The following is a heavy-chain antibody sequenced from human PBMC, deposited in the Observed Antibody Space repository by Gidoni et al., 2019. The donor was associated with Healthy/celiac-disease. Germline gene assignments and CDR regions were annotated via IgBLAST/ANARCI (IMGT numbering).Heavy chain of an antibody. V-gene: IGHV2-5*01. CDR1: GFSLSTSGVG. CDR2: IYWNDDK. J-gene: IGHJ5*02. CDR3: AHRLPGYSSGWYRGEQNWFDP. D-gene: IGHD6-19*01. Sequence: QITLKESGPTLVKPTQTLTLTCTFSGFSLSTSGVGVGWIRQPPGKALEWLALIYWNDDKRYSPSLKSRLTITKDTSKNQVVLTMTNMDPVDTATYYCAHRLPGYSSGWYRGEQNWFDPWGQGTLVTVSS.